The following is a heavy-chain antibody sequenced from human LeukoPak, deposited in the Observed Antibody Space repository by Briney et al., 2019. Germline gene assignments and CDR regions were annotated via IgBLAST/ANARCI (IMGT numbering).Heavy chain of an antibody. Sequence: PSETLSLTCAVYGGPFSGYYWSWIRQPPGKGLEWIGEINHSGSTNYNPSLKSRVTISVDTSKNQFSLKLSSVTAADTAVYYCARGGLYCSSTSCYRRRFDYWGQGTLVAVSS. CDR3: ARGGLYCSSTSCYRRRFDY. CDR1: GGPFSGYY. CDR2: INHSGST. J-gene: IGHJ4*02. D-gene: IGHD2-2*01. V-gene: IGHV4-34*01.